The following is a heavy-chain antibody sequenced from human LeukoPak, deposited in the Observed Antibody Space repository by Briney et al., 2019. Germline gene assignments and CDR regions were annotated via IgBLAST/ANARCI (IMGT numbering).Heavy chain of an antibody. CDR3: AKGRHIVVVTAGAFDY. CDR1: GFTFDDYA. V-gene: IGHV3-9*01. D-gene: IGHD2-21*02. J-gene: IGHJ4*02. Sequence: PGGSLRLSRAASGFTFDDYAMHWVRQAPGKGLEWVSGISWNSGSIGYADSVKGRFTISRDNAKNSLYLQMNSLRAEDTALYYCAKGRHIVVVTAGAFDYWGQGTLVTVSS. CDR2: ISWNSGSI.